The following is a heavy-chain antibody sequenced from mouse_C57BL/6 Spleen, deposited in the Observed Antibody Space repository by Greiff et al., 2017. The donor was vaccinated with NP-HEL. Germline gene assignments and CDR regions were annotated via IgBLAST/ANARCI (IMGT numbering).Heavy chain of an antibody. CDR1: GYTFTSYW. CDR2: IDPSDSYT. CDR3: ARWAMITTHYYAMDY. D-gene: IGHD2-4*01. V-gene: IGHV1-69*01. Sequence: QVQLQQPGAELVMPGASVKLSCKASGYTFTSYWMHWVKQRPGQGLEWIGEIDPSDSYTNYNQKFKGKSTLTVDKSSSTAYMQLSSLTSEDSAVYYCARWAMITTHYYAMDYWGQGTSVTVSS. J-gene: IGHJ4*01.